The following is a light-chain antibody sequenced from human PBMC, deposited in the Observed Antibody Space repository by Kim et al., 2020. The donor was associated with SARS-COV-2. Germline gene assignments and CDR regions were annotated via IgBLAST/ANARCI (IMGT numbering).Light chain of an antibody. CDR2: GAS. V-gene: IGKV3-15*01. CDR1: QSVSSN. CDR3: RQYNNWPYT. J-gene: IGKJ2*01. Sequence: EIVMTQSPVTLSVSPGERATLSCRASQSVSSNLAWYQQTPGQAPRLLIYGASTRATGIPARFSGTGSGTEFTLTISSLQSEDFAVYYCRQYNNWPYTFGQGTKLEI.